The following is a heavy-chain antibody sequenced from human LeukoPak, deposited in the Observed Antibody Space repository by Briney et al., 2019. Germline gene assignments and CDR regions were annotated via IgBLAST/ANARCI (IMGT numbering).Heavy chain of an antibody. CDR2: INPNSGGT. CDR1: GYTFTGYY. V-gene: IGHV1-2*02. J-gene: IGHJ4*02. D-gene: IGHD3-9*01. CDR3: ARDMRWYDILTGYYITGPDY. Sequence: GASVKVSCKASGYTFTGYYMHWVRQAPGQGLEWMGWINPNSGGTNYAQKFQGRVTMTRDTSISTAYMELSRLRSDDTAVYYCARDMRWYDILTGYYITGPDYWGQGTLVTVSS.